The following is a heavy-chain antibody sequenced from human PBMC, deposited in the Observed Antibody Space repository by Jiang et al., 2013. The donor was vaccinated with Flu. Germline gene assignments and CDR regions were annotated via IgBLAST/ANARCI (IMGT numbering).Heavy chain of an antibody. CDR1: GGSFSGYY. J-gene: IGHJ4*02. CDR2: INHSGST. Sequence: LLKPSETLSLTCAVYGGSFSGYYWSWIRQPPGKGLEWIGEINHSGSTNYNPSLKSRVTISVDTSKNQFSLKLSSVTAADTAVYYCARGLSRYSYEIGYWGQGTLVTVSS. D-gene: IGHD5-18*01. CDR3: ARGLSRYSYEIGY. V-gene: IGHV4-34*01.